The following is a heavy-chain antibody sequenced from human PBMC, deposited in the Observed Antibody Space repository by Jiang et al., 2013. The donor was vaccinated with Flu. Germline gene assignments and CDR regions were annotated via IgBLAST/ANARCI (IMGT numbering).Heavy chain of an antibody. CDR3: ATRGYCSGGSCIGAYGMDV. CDR1: GGTFSSYA. Sequence: SGAEVKKPGSSVKVSCKASGGTFSSYAISWVRQAPGQGLEWMGGIIPIFGTANYAQKFQGRVTITADKSTSTAYMELSSLRSEDTAVYYCATRGYCSGGSCIGAYGMDVWGQGTTVTVSS. CDR2: IIPIFGTA. V-gene: IGHV1-69*06. D-gene: IGHD2-15*01. J-gene: IGHJ6*02.